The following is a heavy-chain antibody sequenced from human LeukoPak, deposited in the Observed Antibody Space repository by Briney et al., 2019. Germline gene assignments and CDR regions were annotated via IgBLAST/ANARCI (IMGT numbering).Heavy chain of an antibody. CDR3: ARATTVARGGFDP. CDR2: ISYDGSNK. V-gene: IGHV3-30-3*01. D-gene: IGHD4-17*01. J-gene: IGHJ5*02. CDR1: GFTFSSYA. Sequence: PGGSLRLSCAASGFTFSSYAMHWVRQAPGEGLEWVAVISYDGSNKYYADSVKGRFTISRDNSKNTLYLQMNSLRAEDTAVYYCARATTVARGGFDPWGQGTLVTVSS.